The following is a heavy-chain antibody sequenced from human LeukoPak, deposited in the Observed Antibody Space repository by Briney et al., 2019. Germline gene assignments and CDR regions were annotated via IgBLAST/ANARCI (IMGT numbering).Heavy chain of an antibody. J-gene: IGHJ4*02. V-gene: IGHV4-39*07. D-gene: IGHD3-22*01. CDR2: IDYSGST. CDR3: AKDGHYDSSGN. CDR1: GGSISSSDYY. Sequence: SETLSLTCTVSGGSISSSDYYWGWIRQPPGQGLEWIGSIDYSGSTYSNPSLKSRVTVSVDTSKNQFSLKLSSVTAADTAVYYCAKDGHYDSSGNWGQGTLVTVSS.